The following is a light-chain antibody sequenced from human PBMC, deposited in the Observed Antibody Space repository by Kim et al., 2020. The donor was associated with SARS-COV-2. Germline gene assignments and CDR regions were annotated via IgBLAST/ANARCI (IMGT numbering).Light chain of an antibody. V-gene: IGLV2-14*03. CDR1: SSDIGGYNH. J-gene: IGLJ1*01. CDR2: DVS. Sequence: GKSITISCTGTSSDIGGYNHVSWYQHHPGKAPKLMIYDVSEWPSGVSNRFSGSKSGNTASLTISWLQAEDEADYYCSSLTSSITYVFGTGTKVTVL. CDR3: SSLTSSITYV.